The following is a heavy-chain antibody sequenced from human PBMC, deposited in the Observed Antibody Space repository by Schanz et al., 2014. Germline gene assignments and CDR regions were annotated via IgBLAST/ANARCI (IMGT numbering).Heavy chain of an antibody. CDR1: GGTFSSYT. V-gene: IGHV1-69*02. D-gene: IGHD4-17*01. Sequence: QVQLVQSGAEVKKPGSSVKVSCTASGGTFSSYTISWIRQAPGQGLEWMGRIIPVLAIADYAQKFQGRVTITADKSTSTAYMELSGLRSEDTAVYYCARGYGDSPTDFWGQGTLVTVSS. CDR2: IIPVLAIA. CDR3: ARGYGDSPTDF. J-gene: IGHJ4*02.